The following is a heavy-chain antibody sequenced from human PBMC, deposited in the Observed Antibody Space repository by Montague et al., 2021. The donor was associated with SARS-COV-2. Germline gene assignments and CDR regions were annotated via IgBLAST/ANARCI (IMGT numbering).Heavy chain of an antibody. D-gene: IGHD6-19*01. CDR2: IYYGGST. Sequence: SETLSLTCTVSGGSISTSPYFWGWIRQPPGKGLEWIGSIYYGGSTYYNPSLKRRVAISIDTSENQFSLKLSSVTAAATAVYYCARGNRIAVAGTDFDYWGQGTLVTVSS. CDR3: ARGNRIAVAGTDFDY. J-gene: IGHJ4*02. CDR1: GGSISTSPYF. V-gene: IGHV4-39*07.